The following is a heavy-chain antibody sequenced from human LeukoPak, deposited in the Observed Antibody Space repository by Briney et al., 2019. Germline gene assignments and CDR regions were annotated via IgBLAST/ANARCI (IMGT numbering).Heavy chain of an antibody. CDR1: GGSFSGYY. V-gene: IGHV4-34*01. CDR2: INHSGST. CDR3: ARHKTVYSSSGTGFDY. Sequence: PSETLSLTCAVYGGSFSGYYWSWIRQPPGKGLEWIGEINHSGSTNYNPSLKSRVTISVYTSKNQFSLKLSSVTAADTAVYYCARHKTVYSSSGTGFDYWGQGTLVTVSS. J-gene: IGHJ4*02. D-gene: IGHD6-13*01.